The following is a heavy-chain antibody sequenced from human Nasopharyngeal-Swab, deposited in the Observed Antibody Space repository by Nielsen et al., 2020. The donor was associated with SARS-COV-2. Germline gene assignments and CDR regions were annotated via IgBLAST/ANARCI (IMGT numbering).Heavy chain of an antibody. CDR2: ITYDGSEK. CDR1: GFIFDNYW. CDR3: AKDSGSFDY. D-gene: IGHD3-22*01. J-gene: IGHJ4*02. Sequence: GGSLRLSCVASGFIFDNYWMSWVRQAPGKGLEWVANITYDGSEKYYVDSVRGRFTISRDNSKNTLYLQMNYLRAEDTAVYFCAKDSGSFDYWGQGTLVTVSS. V-gene: IGHV3-7*03.